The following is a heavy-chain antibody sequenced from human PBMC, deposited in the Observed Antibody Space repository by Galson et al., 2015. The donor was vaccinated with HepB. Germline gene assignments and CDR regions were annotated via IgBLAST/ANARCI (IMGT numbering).Heavy chain of an antibody. CDR2: ISAYNGNT. J-gene: IGHJ5*02. CDR1: GYTFTSYG. V-gene: IGHV1-18*01. CDR3: ARDKGGDYVKGNWFDP. D-gene: IGHD4-17*01. Sequence: SVKVSCKASGYTFTSYGISWVRQAPGQGLEWMGWISAYNGNTNYAQKLQGRVTMTTDTSTSTAYMELRSLRSDDTAVYYCARDKGGDYVKGNWFDPWGQGTLVTVSS.